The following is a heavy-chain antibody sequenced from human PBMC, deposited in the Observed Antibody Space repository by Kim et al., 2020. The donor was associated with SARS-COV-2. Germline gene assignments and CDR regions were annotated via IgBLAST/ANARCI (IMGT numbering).Heavy chain of an antibody. CDR2: INAGNGNT. CDR3: ARDHLVGATGPGGY. D-gene: IGHD1-26*01. V-gene: IGHV1-3*01. CDR1: GYTFTSYA. J-gene: IGHJ4*02. Sequence: ASVKVSCKASGYTFTSYAMHWVRQAPGQRLEWMGWINAGNGNTKYSQKFQGRVTITRDTSASTAYMELSSLRSEDTAVYYCARDHLVGATGPGGYWGQGTLVTVPS.